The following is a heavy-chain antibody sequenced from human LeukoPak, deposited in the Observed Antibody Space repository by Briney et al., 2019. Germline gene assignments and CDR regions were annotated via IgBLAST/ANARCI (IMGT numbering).Heavy chain of an antibody. Sequence: AASVTVSFTASGYTFTVYYMHWVRQAPGQGLEWMGWINPNSGGTNYAQKFQGRVTMTRDTSISTAYMELSRLRSEDTAVYYCARVRDGYNDAYDIWGQGTMVTVSS. D-gene: IGHD5-24*01. CDR2: INPNSGGT. CDR3: ARVRDGYNDAYDI. V-gene: IGHV1-2*02. CDR1: GYTFTVYY. J-gene: IGHJ3*02.